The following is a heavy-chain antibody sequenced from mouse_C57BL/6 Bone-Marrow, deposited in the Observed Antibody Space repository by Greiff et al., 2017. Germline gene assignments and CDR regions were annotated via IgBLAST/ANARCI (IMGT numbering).Heavy chain of an antibody. J-gene: IGHJ4*01. Sequence: QVQLQQPGAELVMPGASVKLSCKASGYTFTSYWMHWVKQRPGQGLEWIGEIDPSDSYTNYNQKFKGKSTLTVDKSSSTAYMQRSSLTSEDSAVYYCARIMRYGSSYNGDYYAMDYWGQGTSVTVSS. CDR2: IDPSDSYT. V-gene: IGHV1-69*01. CDR3: ARIMRYGSSYNGDYYAMDY. D-gene: IGHD1-1*01. CDR1: GYTFTSYW.